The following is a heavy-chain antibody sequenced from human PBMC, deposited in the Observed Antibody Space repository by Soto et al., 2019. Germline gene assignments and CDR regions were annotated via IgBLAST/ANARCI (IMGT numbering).Heavy chain of an antibody. J-gene: IGHJ6*02. Sequence: GGSLRLSCVASRFTFRKYAMTWVRQAPGKGLEWGSGISGNGGTTYYADSVKGRFTISRDNSKNTVYLQMNSLRAEDTAVYYCAKDQIQLCPYGMDVWGQGT. CDR3: AKDQIQLCPYGMDV. D-gene: IGHD5-18*01. CDR2: ISGNGGTT. V-gene: IGHV3-23*01. CDR1: RFTFRKYA.